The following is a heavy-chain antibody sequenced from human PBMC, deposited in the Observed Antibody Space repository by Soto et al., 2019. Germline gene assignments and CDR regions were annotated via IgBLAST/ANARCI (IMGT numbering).Heavy chain of an antibody. D-gene: IGHD3-3*01. CDR2: IYPGDSDT. J-gene: IGHJ4*02. Sequence: PXGCLKSCLRGFGDSLPSYWHDWVRQMPGKGLEWMGIIYPGDSDTRYSPSFQGQVTISADKSISTAYLQWSSLKASDTAMYYCARTIFSRSPYFDYWGQGTLVTVSS. V-gene: IGHV5-51*01. CDR3: ARTIFSRSPYFDY. CDR1: GDSLPSYW.